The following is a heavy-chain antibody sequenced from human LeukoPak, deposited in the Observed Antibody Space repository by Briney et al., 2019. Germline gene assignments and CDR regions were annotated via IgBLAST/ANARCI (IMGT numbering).Heavy chain of an antibody. CDR2: IRSNSRGI. D-gene: IGHD1-1*01. CDR3: ARDGASIDDQYYGLDV. J-gene: IGHJ6*02. CDR1: GFIFNDYS. V-gene: IGHV3-21*06. Sequence: GGSLRLSCVGSGFIFNDYSMNWVRQAPGKGPESVSSIRSNSRGINYADSVKGRFTISRDNDKNTVFLEMNSLRAEDTAVYNCARDGASIDDQYYGLDVWGQGTTVTVSS.